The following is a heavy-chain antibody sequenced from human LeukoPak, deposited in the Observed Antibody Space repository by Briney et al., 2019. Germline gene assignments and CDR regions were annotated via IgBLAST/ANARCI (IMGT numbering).Heavy chain of an antibody. Sequence: SETLSLTCTVPGGSISSYYWSWIRQPPGKGLEWIGYIYYSGSTNYNPSLKSRVTISVDTSKNQFSLKLSSVTAADTAVYYCARHRSRIQLWASSVGMDVWGQGTTVTVSS. V-gene: IGHV4-59*08. D-gene: IGHD5-18*01. CDR3: ARHRSRIQLWASSVGMDV. CDR2: IYYSGST. J-gene: IGHJ6*02. CDR1: GGSISSYY.